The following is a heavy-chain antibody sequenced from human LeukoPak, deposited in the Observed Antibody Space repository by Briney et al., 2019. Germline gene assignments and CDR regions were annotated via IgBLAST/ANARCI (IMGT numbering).Heavy chain of an antibody. V-gene: IGHV3-21*01. Sequence: PGGSLRLSCAASGFTFSSYSMNWVRQAPGKGLEWVSSISSSSSYIYYADSVKGRFTISRDNAKNSLYLQMNSLRAEDTAVYYCARANFPPRVSGYPDYWGQGTLVTVSS. CDR2: ISSSSSYI. J-gene: IGHJ4*02. D-gene: IGHD2/OR15-2a*01. CDR1: GFTFSSYS. CDR3: ARANFPPRVSGYPDY.